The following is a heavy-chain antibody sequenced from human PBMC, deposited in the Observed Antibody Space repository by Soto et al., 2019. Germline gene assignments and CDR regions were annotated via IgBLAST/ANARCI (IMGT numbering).Heavy chain of an antibody. CDR1: GGSINSYY. V-gene: IGHV4-59*12. J-gene: IGHJ5*02. CDR3: ARSVFP. CDR2: IYYSGTT. Sequence: SETLSLTCTVSGGSINSYYWSWIRQPPGRGLEWIGYIYYSGTTNYNPSLKSRVTISVDTSKNQFSLWLTSVTAADTAVYYCARSVFPWGQGTLVTVSS.